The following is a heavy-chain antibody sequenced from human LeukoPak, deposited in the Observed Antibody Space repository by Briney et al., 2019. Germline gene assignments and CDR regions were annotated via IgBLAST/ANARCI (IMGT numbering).Heavy chain of an antibody. Sequence: GASVRVSCKASGYTFTSYGISWVRQAPEQGLEWMGWISAYNGNTNYAQKLQGRVTMTTDTSTSTAYMELRSLRSDDTAVYYCARFGYYYGSGSYTLLPRNYYYYMDVWGKGTTVTISS. CDR2: ISAYNGNT. V-gene: IGHV1-18*01. CDR1: GYTFTSYG. D-gene: IGHD3-10*01. CDR3: ARFGYYYGSGSYTLLPRNYYYYMDV. J-gene: IGHJ6*03.